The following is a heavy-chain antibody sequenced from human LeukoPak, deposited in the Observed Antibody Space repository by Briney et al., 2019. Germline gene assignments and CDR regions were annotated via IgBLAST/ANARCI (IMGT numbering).Heavy chain of an antibody. CDR2: ISGSGGSS. J-gene: IGHJ4*02. Sequence: PGGSLRLSCVASGFTSSSYAMSWVRQAPGKRLEWVSAISGSGGSSYYADSVKGRFTISRDNSKNTLYLQMNSLRAEDTAVYYCAAVAYSNYATFDYWGQGTLVTVSS. CDR1: GFTSSSYA. V-gene: IGHV3-23*01. CDR3: AAVAYSNYATFDY. D-gene: IGHD4-11*01.